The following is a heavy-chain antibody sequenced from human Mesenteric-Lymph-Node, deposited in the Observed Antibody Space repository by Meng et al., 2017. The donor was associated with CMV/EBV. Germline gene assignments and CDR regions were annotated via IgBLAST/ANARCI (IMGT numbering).Heavy chain of an antibody. CDR1: GSSISSSSYY. CDR3: ARDRFVPAAPTGYNWFDP. Sequence: SETLSLTCTVSGSSISSSSYYWGWIRQPPGKGLEWIGSIYYSGSTYYNPSLKSRVTISVDTSKNQFSLKLSSVTAADTAVYYCARDRFVPAAPTGYNWFDPWGQGTLVTVSS. J-gene: IGHJ5*02. D-gene: IGHD2-2*01. V-gene: IGHV4-39*07. CDR2: IYYSGST.